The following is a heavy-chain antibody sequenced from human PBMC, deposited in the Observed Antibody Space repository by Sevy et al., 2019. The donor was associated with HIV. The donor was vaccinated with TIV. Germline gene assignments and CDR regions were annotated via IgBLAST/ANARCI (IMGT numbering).Heavy chain of an antibody. V-gene: IGHV3-15*01. CDR2: IKSKIDGGTT. Sequence: GGSLRLSCAASGFTFSNVWMSWVRQAPGKGLEWVGRIKSKIDGGTTDYAAPVKGRFSISRDDSKDTLYLEMNSLKTEDTAVYYCTTDHPRDGEDAFDMWGQGTKVTVSS. CDR3: TTDHPRDGEDAFDM. J-gene: IGHJ3*02. CDR1: GFTFSNVW.